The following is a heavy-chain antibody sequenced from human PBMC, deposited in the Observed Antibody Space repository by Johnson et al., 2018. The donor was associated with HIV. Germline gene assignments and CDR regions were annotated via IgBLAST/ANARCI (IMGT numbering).Heavy chain of an antibody. D-gene: IGHD6-13*01. CDR3: ARDRGIGAAGDAFDI. V-gene: IGHV3-9*01. CDR2: ISWNSDTL. CDR1: GFTFDDYA. J-gene: IGHJ3*02. Sequence: VQLVESGGGLIQPGGSLRLSCVASGFTFDDYAMHWVRQAPGRGLEWVSGISWNSDTLVYADSVKGRFTISRDNADNSLHLQMNSLRPEDTALYYCARDRGIGAAGDAFDIWGQGTMVTVSS.